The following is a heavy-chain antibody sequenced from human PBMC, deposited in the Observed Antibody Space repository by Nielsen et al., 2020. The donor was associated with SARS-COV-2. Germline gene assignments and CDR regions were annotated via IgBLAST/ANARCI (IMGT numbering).Heavy chain of an antibody. J-gene: IGHJ4*02. CDR3: AKDSLSMITFGGVIGAPFY. Sequence: GESLKISCAASGFTVSSNYMSWVRQAPGKGLEWVAVISYDGSNKYYADSVKGRFTISRDNSKNTLYLQMNSLRAEDTAVYYCAKDSLSMITFGGVIGAPFYWGQGTLVTVSS. CDR1: GFTVSSNY. D-gene: IGHD3-16*02. V-gene: IGHV3-30*18. CDR2: ISYDGSNK.